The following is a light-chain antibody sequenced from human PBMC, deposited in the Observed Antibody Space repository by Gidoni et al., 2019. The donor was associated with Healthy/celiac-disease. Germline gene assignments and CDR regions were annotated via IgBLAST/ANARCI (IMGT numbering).Light chain of an antibody. CDR1: QSVSSH. V-gene: IGKV3-15*01. CDR2: GSS. Sequence: EIVMTQSPATLSVSPGERATLSCRSSQSVSSHFAWYQQKPGQAPRLLIYGSSSRATVIPARFRGSGSGTEFTLSISSLQSEDFAVYYCQQYNTWPPVTFGQXSKVEIK. J-gene: IGKJ1*01. CDR3: QQYNTWPPVT.